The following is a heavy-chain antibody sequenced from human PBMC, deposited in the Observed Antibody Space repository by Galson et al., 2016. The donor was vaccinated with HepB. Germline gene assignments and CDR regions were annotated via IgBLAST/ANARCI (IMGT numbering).Heavy chain of an antibody. V-gene: IGHV4-61*08. CDR1: GGSVSSPDYY. Sequence: SETLSLTCSVSGGSVSSPDYYWSWTRQPPGKGLEWIGYVYFDGTTKYNPPLESRPTLSVDMSKNKFSLKLMSVTAADTAVYYCARYSSPSGGYWGQGTLVAVSS. CDR3: ARYSSPSGGY. CDR2: VYFDGTT. D-gene: IGHD2-21*01. J-gene: IGHJ4*02.